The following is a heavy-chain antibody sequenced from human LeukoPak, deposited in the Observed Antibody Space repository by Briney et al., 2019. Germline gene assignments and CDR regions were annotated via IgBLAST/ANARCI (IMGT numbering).Heavy chain of an antibody. V-gene: IGHV4-4*07. J-gene: IGHJ5*02. Sequence: SQTLSLTCTVAGGSISSYYWSSIRQPAGKGLEWIGRIYTSGSTNYKTSLKSRVTMSVDTSKNQFSLKLSSVTAADTAVYYCARALPVVVVAATSTDNWFDPWGQGTLVTVSS. CDR2: IYTSGST. CDR1: GGSISSYY. CDR3: ARALPVVVVAATSTDNWFDP. D-gene: IGHD2-15*01.